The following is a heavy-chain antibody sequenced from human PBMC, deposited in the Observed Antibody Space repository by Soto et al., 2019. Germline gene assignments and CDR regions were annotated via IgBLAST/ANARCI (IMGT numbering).Heavy chain of an antibody. CDR2: IIPIFGTA. V-gene: IGHV1-69*13. CDR1: GGTFSSYA. Sequence: VASVKVSCKASGGTFSSYAISWVRQAPGQGLEWMGGIIPIFGTANYAQKFQGRVTITADESTSTAYMELSSLRSEDTAVYYCASVTFDDYGGNSGAFDIWGQGTMITVSS. J-gene: IGHJ3*02. CDR3: ASVTFDDYGGNSGAFDI. D-gene: IGHD4-17*01.